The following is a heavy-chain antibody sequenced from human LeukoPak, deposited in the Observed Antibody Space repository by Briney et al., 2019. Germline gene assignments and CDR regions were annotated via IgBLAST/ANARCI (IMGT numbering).Heavy chain of an antibody. CDR3: ASKLLRIYSSSSCHWYFDL. D-gene: IGHD6-6*01. V-gene: IGHV4-61*02. CDR1: GASISSGSYY. J-gene: IGHJ2*01. Sequence: SETLSLTCTVSGASISSGSYYWSWIRQPAGKGLEWIGRIYTSGSTNYNPSLKSRVTISVDTSKNQFSLKLSSVTAADTAVYYCASKLLRIYSSSSCHWYFDLWGRGTLVTVSS. CDR2: IYTSGST.